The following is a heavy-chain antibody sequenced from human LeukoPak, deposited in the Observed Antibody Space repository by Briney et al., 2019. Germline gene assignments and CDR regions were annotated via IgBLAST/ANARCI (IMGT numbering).Heavy chain of an antibody. J-gene: IGHJ4*02. CDR2: IYYSGST. CDR1: GGSISSYY. CDR3: ARAYGSGSYLFDY. D-gene: IGHD3-10*01. Sequence: SETLSLTCTVSGGSISSYYWSWIRQPPGKGLEWIGYIYYSGSTNYNPSLKSRDTISVDTSKNQFSLRLSSVTAADTAVYYCARAYGSGSYLFDYWGQGTLVTVSS. V-gene: IGHV4-59*01.